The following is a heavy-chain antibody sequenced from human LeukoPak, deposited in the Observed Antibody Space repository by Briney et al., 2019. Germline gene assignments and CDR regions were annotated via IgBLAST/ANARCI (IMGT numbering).Heavy chain of an antibody. CDR1: GLSVSKND. Sequence: PGGSLRLSCVVSGLSVSKNDMNWVRQAPGKGLERVSVINAPGRTKYADSVEGRFTISRDTSKNTLYLQMNSLRSEDTAVYYCTSRPTDGRGWGQGTLVIVSS. V-gene: IGHV3-53*01. J-gene: IGHJ4*02. D-gene: IGHD2-15*01. CDR3: TSRPTDGRG. CDR2: INAPGRT.